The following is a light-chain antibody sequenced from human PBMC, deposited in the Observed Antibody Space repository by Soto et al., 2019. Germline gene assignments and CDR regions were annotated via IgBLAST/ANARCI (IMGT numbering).Light chain of an antibody. Sequence: DTQITQSPSTLPATAGDRVTLTCRASQSISSWLAWYQHKPGKAPKLLIYDASNLQSGVPSRFSGSGSGTDFTLTTSSLQPEDFATYYCQQSYSTPITFGQGTRLEIK. CDR3: QQSYSTPIT. CDR2: DAS. V-gene: IGKV1-39*01. J-gene: IGKJ5*01. CDR1: QSISSW.